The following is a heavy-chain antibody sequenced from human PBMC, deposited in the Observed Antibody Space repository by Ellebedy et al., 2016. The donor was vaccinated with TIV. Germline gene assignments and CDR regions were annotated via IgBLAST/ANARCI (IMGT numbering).Heavy chain of an antibody. D-gene: IGHD2-15*01. CDR2: IWYDGSNK. CDR1: GFTFRSAW. CDR3: ARDLCWGKCSGGNHLIDF. Sequence: GESLKTSCAASGFTFRSAWMRWVRQAPGKGLEWGAVIWYDGSNKYYADSVKGRFTISRDNSKNTLYLQMNSLRAEDTAVYYCARDLCWGKCSGGNHLIDFWGQGTLVTVSS. V-gene: IGHV3-33*08. J-gene: IGHJ4*02.